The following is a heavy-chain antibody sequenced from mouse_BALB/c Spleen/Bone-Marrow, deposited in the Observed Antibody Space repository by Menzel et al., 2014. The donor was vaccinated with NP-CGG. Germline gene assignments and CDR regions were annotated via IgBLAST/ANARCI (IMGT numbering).Heavy chain of an antibody. CDR3: ARWLLLDY. J-gene: IGHJ2*01. CDR1: GYTFTSYW. CDR2: IYPGTGST. V-gene: IGHV1S22*01. Sequence: LQQSGSELVRPGASVRLSCKASGYTFTSYWMHWVKQRPGQGLGWIGNIYPGTGSTNYDEKFKSKATLTVDTSSXTAYMQLSSLTSEDSAVYYCARWLLLDYWGQGTTLTVSS. D-gene: IGHD2-3*01.